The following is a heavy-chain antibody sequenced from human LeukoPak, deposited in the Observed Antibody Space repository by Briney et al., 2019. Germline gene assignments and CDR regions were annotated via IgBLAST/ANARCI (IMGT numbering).Heavy chain of an antibody. CDR2: IYPGDSDT. Sequence: GESLKISCKGSGYSFTSYWIGWVRQMPGKGLEWMGFIYPGDSDTRYSPSFQGQVTISADKSISTAYLQWSSLKASDTAMYYCARKPYCSSTSCYGVYWFDPWGQGTLVTVSS. J-gene: IGHJ5*02. CDR3: ARKPYCSSTSCYGVYWFDP. D-gene: IGHD2-2*01. CDR1: GYSFTSYW. V-gene: IGHV5-51*01.